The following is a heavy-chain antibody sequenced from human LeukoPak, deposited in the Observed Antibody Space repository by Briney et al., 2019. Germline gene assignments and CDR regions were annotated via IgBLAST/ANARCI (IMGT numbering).Heavy chain of an antibody. J-gene: IGHJ6*02. D-gene: IGHD6-19*01. CDR1: GFTFSSYA. CDR2: ISGSGGST. Sequence: GRSLRLSCAASGFTFSSYAMSWVRQAPGKGLEWVSAISGSGGSTYYADSVKGRFTISRDNSKNTLYLQMNSLRAEDTAVYYCAKDILSSWSYYYYYGMDVWGQGTTVTVSS. CDR3: AKDILSSWSYYYYYGMDV. V-gene: IGHV3-23*01.